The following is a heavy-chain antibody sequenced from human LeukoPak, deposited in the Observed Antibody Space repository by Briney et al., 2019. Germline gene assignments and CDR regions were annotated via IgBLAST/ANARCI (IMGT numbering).Heavy chain of an antibody. J-gene: IGHJ6*02. D-gene: IGHD5-12*01. CDR1: GGSISSYY. Sequence: SEXLSLTCTVSGGSISSYYWSWIRQPPGKGLEWIGYIYYSGSTNYNPSLKSRVTISVDTSKNQFSLKLSSVTAADTAVYYCARGGVDIVATNYYYYGMDVWGQGTTVTVSS. CDR3: ARGGVDIVATNYYYYGMDV. V-gene: IGHV4-59*01. CDR2: IYYSGST.